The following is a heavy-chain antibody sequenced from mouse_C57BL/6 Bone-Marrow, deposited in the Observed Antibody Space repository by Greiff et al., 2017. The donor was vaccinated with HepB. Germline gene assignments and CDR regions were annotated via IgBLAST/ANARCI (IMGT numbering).Heavy chain of an antibody. CDR3: ARDGGSRSSYWYFDV. V-gene: IGHV1-63*01. J-gene: IGHJ1*03. Sequence: QVHVKQSGAELVRPGTSVKMSCKASGYTFTNYWIGWAKQRPGHGLEWIGDIYPGGGYTNYNEKFKGKATLTADKSSSTAYMQFSSLTSEDSAIYYCARDGGSRSSYWYFDVWGTGTTVTVSS. CDR1: GYTFTNYW. CDR2: IYPGGGYT. D-gene: IGHD1-1*01.